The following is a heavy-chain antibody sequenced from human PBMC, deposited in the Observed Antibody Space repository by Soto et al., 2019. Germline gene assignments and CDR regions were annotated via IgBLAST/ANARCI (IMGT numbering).Heavy chain of an antibody. CDR1: GCTFSSYA. D-gene: IGHD1-1*01. J-gene: IGHJ5*02. CDR3: ASPVEYKGYQVWFDP. V-gene: IGHV1-69*12. CDR2: VIPIFGTA. Sequence: QVQLVQSGAEVKKPGSSVKVSCKASGCTFSSYAISWVRQAPGQGLEWMGGVIPIFGTANYAQKFQGRVPITADESTSTAYMELSSLRSEDTAVYYCASPVEYKGYQVWFDPWGQGTLVTVSS.